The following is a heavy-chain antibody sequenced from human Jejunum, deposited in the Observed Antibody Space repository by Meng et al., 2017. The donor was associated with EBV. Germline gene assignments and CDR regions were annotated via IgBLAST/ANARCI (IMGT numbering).Heavy chain of an antibody. V-gene: IGHV2-5*02. J-gene: IGHJ4*02. CDR3: AHRVRDTVNFDY. Sequence: QNTLKESGPTLVKPTQTLTLTCPFSGFSLSTSAVGVGWIRQPPEKALEWLALIYGGDDKHYSPSLKSRLTITMDTSKNQVVLTMIDMDPVDTATYYCAHRVRDTVNFDYWGQGTLVTVSS. CDR1: GFSLSTSAVG. CDR2: IYGGDDK. D-gene: IGHD3-22*01.